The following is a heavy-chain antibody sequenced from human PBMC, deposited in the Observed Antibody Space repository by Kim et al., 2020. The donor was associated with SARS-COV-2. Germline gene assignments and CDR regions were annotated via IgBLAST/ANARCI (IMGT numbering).Heavy chain of an antibody. CDR1: GGSISSYY. CDR3: ARVPSGSYSEYYFDY. CDR2: IYYSGST. Sequence: SETLSLTCTVSGGSISSYYWSWIRQPPGKGLEWIGYIYYSGSTNYNPSLKSRVTISVDTSKNQFSLKLSSVTAADTAVYYCARVPSGSYSEYYFDYWGQGTLVTVSS. J-gene: IGHJ4*02. D-gene: IGHD1-26*01. V-gene: IGHV4-59*13.